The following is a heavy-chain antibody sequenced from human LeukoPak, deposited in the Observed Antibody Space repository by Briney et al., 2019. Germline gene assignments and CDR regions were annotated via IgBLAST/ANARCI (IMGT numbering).Heavy chain of an antibody. CDR1: GFTFSSYA. Sequence: TGGSLRLSCAASGFTFSSYAMSWVRQAPGKGLEWVSAISGSGGSTYYADSVKGRFTISRDNSKNTLYLQMNSLRAEDTAVYYCAKDPLFFYGVDYWGQGTLVTVSS. V-gene: IGHV3-23*01. D-gene: IGHD2/OR15-2a*01. J-gene: IGHJ4*02. CDR3: AKDPLFFYGVDY. CDR2: ISGSGGST.